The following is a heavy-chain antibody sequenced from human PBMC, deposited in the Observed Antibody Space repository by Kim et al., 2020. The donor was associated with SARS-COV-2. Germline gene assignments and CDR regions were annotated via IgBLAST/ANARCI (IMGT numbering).Heavy chain of an antibody. CDR3: ARGNAQWQRAYNWFDP. V-gene: IGHV4-61*02. Sequence: SLKRRVTISVATSKNQFSLELSSVTAADTAVYYCARGNAQWQRAYNWFDPWGQGTLVTVSS. D-gene: IGHD6-19*01. J-gene: IGHJ5*02.